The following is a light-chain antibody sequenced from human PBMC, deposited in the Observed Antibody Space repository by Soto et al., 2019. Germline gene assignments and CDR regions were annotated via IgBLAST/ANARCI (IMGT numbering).Light chain of an antibody. CDR3: QQYNSYSWT. J-gene: IGKJ1*01. CDR1: QSISSW. V-gene: IGKV1-5*01. CDR2: DAS. Sequence: DIKMTQSPSTLSASVGDRVTNTCRASQSISSWLAWYQQKPGKAPKLLIYDASSLESGVPSRFSGSGSGTEFTLTISSLQPDDFATYYCQQYNSYSWTFGQGTKVDI.